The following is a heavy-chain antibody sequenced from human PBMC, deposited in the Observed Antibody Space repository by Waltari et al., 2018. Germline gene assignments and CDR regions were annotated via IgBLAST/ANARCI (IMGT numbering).Heavy chain of an antibody. CDR2: INQYGSEE. V-gene: IGHV3-7*01. CDR3: ARGDSWAFDI. CDR1: GFVFNNYW. J-gene: IGHJ3*02. Sequence: ELQLVESGGCLVQPGRSLRLSCSASGFVFNNYWMCWVRQAPGKGLEWVANINQYGSEEHYVDSAKGRFTISRDNAKNAVYLQMNSLSAGDTSVYYCARGDSWAFDIWGQGTMVTVAS. D-gene: IGHD4-4*01.